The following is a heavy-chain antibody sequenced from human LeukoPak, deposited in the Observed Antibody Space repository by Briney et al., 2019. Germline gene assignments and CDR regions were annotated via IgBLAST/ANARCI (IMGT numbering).Heavy chain of an antibody. CDR3: AKRGVVIRVILVGFHKEAYYFDS. Sequence: GGSLRLSCAVSGITLSNYGMSWVRQAPGKALEWVAGISDSGGRINYADSVKGRFTISRDNPKNTLYLQMNSLRAEDTAVYFCAKRGVVIRVILVGFHKEAYYFDSWGQGALVTVSS. CDR2: ISDSGGRI. V-gene: IGHV3-23*01. D-gene: IGHD3-22*01. CDR1: GITLSNYG. J-gene: IGHJ4*02.